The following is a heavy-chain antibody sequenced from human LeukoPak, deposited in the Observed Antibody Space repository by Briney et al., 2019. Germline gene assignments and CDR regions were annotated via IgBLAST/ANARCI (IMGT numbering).Heavy chain of an antibody. Sequence: PGRSLRLSCAASGFTFGSYWMNWVRQAPGKGLEWVANIKQDGSENYYLDSVRGRFTISRDNAKNSLFLQMNSLRAEDTAVYYCTADRAERYSSGYYYWFDPWGQGTLVTVSS. V-gene: IGHV3-7*05. J-gene: IGHJ5*02. CDR2: IKQDGSEN. CDR3: TADRAERYSSGYYYWFDP. D-gene: IGHD6-19*01. CDR1: GFTFGSYW.